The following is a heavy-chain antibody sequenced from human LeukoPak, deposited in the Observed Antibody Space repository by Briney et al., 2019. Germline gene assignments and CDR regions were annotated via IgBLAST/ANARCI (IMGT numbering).Heavy chain of an antibody. CDR3: ARDRFRSSFDI. CDR2: IYTSGST. CDR1: GGSISSGSYY. Sequence: PSQTLSLTCTISGGSISSGSYYWSWIRQPAGKGLGWIGRIYTSGSTNYNPSLKSRVTMSIDTSKNQFSLKLSSVTAADTAVYYCARDRFRSSFDIWGQGTMVTVSS. J-gene: IGHJ3*02. V-gene: IGHV4-61*02. D-gene: IGHD2-2*01.